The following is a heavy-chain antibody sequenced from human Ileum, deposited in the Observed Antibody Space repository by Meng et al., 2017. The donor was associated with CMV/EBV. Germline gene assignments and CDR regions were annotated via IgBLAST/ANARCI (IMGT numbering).Heavy chain of an antibody. V-gene: IGHV3-11*04. Sequence: LSCAASGFNFKDYYMGWIRRAPGKGLEWISYITDTGSLIYYADSSRGRFTISRDNAKNALYLQMNSLRAEDAAVYYCVASSVIAPFYWGQGTLVTVSS. CDR1: GFNFKDYY. J-gene: IGHJ4*02. D-gene: IGHD3-16*02. CDR3: VASSVIAPFY. CDR2: ITDTGSLI.